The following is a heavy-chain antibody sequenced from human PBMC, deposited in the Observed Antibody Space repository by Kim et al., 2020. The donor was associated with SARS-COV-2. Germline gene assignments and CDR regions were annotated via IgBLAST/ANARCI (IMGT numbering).Heavy chain of an antibody. J-gene: IGHJ3*02. CDR2: IYPGDSDT. Sequence: GESLKISCKGSGYSFTSYWIGWVRQMPGKGLEWMGIIYPGDSDTRYSPPFQGQVTISADKSISTAYLQWSSLKASDTAMYYCARQGEDLEWKDAFDIWGQGTMVTVSS. V-gene: IGHV5-51*01. D-gene: IGHD3-3*01. CDR1: GYSFTSYW. CDR3: ARQGEDLEWKDAFDI.